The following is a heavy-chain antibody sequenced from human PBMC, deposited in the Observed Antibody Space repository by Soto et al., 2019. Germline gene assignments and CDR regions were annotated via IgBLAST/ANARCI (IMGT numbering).Heavy chain of an antibody. CDR2: INHSGST. D-gene: IGHD4-17*01. CDR3: ASRGFHGDYGAYRFEY. CDR1: GGSFSGYY. V-gene: IGHV4-34*01. Sequence: QVQLQQWGAGLLKPSETLSLTCAVYGGSFSGYYWSWIRQPPGKGLEWIGEINHSGSTNYNPSLKSRVTRSVDTSKNQFSLKLSSVTAADTAVYYCASRGFHGDYGAYRFEYWGQGTLVTVSS. J-gene: IGHJ4*02.